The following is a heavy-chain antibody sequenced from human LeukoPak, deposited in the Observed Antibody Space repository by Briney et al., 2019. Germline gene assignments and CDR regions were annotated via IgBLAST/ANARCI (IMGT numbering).Heavy chain of an antibody. Sequence: PGGSLRLSCAASGFAFSSYGMSWVRQAPGKGLEWVSAISGSGGSTYYADSVKGRFTISRDNSKNTLYLQMNSLRAEDTAVYYCAKGLAAAGNWFDPWGQGTLVTVSS. D-gene: IGHD6-13*01. CDR2: ISGSGGST. J-gene: IGHJ5*02. CDR1: GFAFSSYG. V-gene: IGHV3-23*01. CDR3: AKGLAAAGNWFDP.